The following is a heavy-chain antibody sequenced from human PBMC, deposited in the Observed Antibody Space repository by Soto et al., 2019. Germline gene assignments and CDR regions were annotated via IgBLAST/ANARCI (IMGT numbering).Heavy chain of an antibody. Sequence: QVQLVESGGGVVQPGGSVRLSCATSGFTFSSYGIHWVRQAPGKGLEWVAVISSDGSHTFYKDSVTGRFTISRDNSKGTVYLQMNSLRVDATAVYYCAKEWLPGSTPAAPLCNWFAPWGQGTLVTVSS. CDR3: AKEWLPGSTPAAPLCNWFAP. CDR1: GFTFSSYG. D-gene: IGHD2-2*01. V-gene: IGHV3-33*06. J-gene: IGHJ5*02. CDR2: ISSDGSHT.